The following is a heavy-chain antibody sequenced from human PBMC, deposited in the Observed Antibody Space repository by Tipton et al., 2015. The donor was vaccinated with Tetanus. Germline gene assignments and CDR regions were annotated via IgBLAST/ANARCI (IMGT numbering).Heavy chain of an antibody. CDR1: GGSISSGGYY. D-gene: IGHD5-18*01. CDR2: IYYSGST. CDR3: ARMTWIQLWLRENNYFDY. J-gene: IGHJ4*02. V-gene: IGHV4-39*01. Sequence: LRLSCTVSGGSISSGGYYWSWIRQPPGKGLEWIGSIYYSGSTYYNPSLKSRVTISVDTSKNQFSLKLSSVTAADTAVYYCARMTWIQLWLRENNYFDYWGQGTLVTVSS.